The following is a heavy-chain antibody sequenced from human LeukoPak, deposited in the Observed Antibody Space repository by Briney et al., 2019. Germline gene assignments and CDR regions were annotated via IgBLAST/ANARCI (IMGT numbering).Heavy chain of an antibody. CDR1: GFTFSSYG. Sequence: GGSLRLSCAASGFTFSSYGMNWVRQAPGKGLEWVSYISSSSSTIDYADSVKGRFTISRDNAKNSLYLQMNSPRAEDTAVYYCARVGDYYMDVWAKGTTVTVSS. J-gene: IGHJ6*03. CDR2: ISSSSSTI. V-gene: IGHV3-48*01. CDR3: ARVGDYYMDV.